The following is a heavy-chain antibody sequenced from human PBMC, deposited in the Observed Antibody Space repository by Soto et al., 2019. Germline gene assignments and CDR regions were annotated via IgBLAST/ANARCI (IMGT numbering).Heavy chain of an antibody. Sequence: EVQLVETGGGLTQPGGSLRLSCENSGFTVNSDYMSWVRQAPRKGLEWVSIIYAGGSTYYADSVRGRFTISSDNSRNTLYLQMNSLRVEDTAVYYCARSFDYGYIHHWGQGTLVTVSS. CDR3: ARSFDYGYIHH. CDR1: GFTVNSDY. D-gene: IGHD3-10*01. V-gene: IGHV3-53*02. CDR2: IYAGGST. J-gene: IGHJ4*02.